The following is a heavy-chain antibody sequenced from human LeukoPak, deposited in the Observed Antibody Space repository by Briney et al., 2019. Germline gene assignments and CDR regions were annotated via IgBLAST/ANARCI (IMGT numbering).Heavy chain of an antibody. CDR1: GVSISSSNSY. CDR2: IYYSGNT. D-gene: IGHD1-14*01. V-gene: IGHV4-39*01. Sequence: PSETLSLTCTVSGVSISSSNSYWGWIRQPPGKGLEWIGSIYYSGNTYYNASLKSQVSISIDTSKNQFSLKLSSVTAADTAVYYCAIPVPEGWFDPWGQGTLVTVSS. CDR3: AIPVPEGWFDP. J-gene: IGHJ5*02.